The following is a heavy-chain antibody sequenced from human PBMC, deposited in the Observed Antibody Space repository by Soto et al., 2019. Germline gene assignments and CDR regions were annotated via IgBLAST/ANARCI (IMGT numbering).Heavy chain of an antibody. J-gene: IGHJ6*02. V-gene: IGHV5-10-1*01. CDR3: ASNYDILTGHYGMDV. Sequence: GESLKISCKGSGYSFTSYWISWVRQMPGKGLEWMGRIDPSDSYTKYSPSFQGHVTISADKSISTAYLQWSSLKASDTAMYYCASNYDILTGHYGMDVWGQGTTVTVSS. CDR2: IDPSDSYT. CDR1: GYSFTSYW. D-gene: IGHD3-9*01.